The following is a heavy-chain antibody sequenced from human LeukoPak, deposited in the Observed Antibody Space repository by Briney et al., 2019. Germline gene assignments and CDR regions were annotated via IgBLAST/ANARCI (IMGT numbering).Heavy chain of an antibody. J-gene: IGHJ5*02. CDR3: ARVRREDLVVADNWFDP. V-gene: IGHV4-59*01. Sequence: SETLSLTCTVSGGSINNYYWSWIRQPPGRALEWIGYIYYSGSTNYNHSFKSRVTISVDRSKNQFSLKLRSVTAADTAVYYCARVRREDLVVADNWFDPWGQGTLVTVSS. CDR1: GGSINNYY. D-gene: IGHD2-15*01. CDR2: IYYSGST.